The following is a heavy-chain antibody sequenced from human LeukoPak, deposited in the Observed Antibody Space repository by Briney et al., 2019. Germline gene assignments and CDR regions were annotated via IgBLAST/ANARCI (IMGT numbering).Heavy chain of an antibody. V-gene: IGHV4-4*07. Sequence: TSETLSLTCTVSGGSISSYYWSWIRQPAGKGLEWIGRIYTSGSTFYNPSLKSRVTISVDTSKNQFSLKLSSVTAADTAIYYCARDRGAGAYFYDSTGFDPWGQGVLVTVSS. J-gene: IGHJ5*02. CDR3: ARDRGAGAYFYDSTGFDP. CDR1: GGSISSYY. D-gene: IGHD3-22*01. CDR2: IYTSGST.